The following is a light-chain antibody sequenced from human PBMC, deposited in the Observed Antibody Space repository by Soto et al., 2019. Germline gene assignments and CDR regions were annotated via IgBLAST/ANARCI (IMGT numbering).Light chain of an antibody. V-gene: IGKV3-20*01. CDR2: GAS. J-gene: IGKJ1*01. CDR3: QQYGSSGT. Sequence: ELVLPQSHGPMSLSPGARSALSGRARQSVSNNYLAWYQQKPGQAPRLLIYGASNRATGIPDRFSGSGSGTDFTLTISRLEPEDFAVYYCQQYGSSGTFGQGTKVEIK. CDR1: QSVSNNY.